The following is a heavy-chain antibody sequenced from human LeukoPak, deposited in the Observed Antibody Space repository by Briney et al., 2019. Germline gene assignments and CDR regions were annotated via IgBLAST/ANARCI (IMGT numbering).Heavy chain of an antibody. Sequence: GGSLRLSCAASGFTFSSYSMNWVRQAPGKGLEWVSSISSSSSHTYYADSVKGRFTISRDNSKNSLYLQMNSLRAEDTALYYCAKDANDYGDYEYFQHWGQGTLVTVSS. CDR1: GFTFSSYS. J-gene: IGHJ1*01. CDR3: AKDANDYGDYEYFQH. D-gene: IGHD4-17*01. V-gene: IGHV3-21*04. CDR2: ISSSSSHT.